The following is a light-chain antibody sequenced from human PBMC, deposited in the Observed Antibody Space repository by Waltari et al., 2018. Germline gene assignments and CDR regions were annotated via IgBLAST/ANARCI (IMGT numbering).Light chain of an antibody. CDR1: SGHSSNI. V-gene: IGLV4-69*01. J-gene: IGLJ3*02. CDR2: VNSDGSH. CDR3: QTGGHGTWM. Sequence: QLVLTQSPSASASLGASVKLTCTLSSGHSSNIIAWHQQQPEKGPRYLMKVNSDGSHSKGDEIPARFSGSSSGAERYLPISSLQSEDEADYYCQTGGHGTWMFGGGTKLTVL.